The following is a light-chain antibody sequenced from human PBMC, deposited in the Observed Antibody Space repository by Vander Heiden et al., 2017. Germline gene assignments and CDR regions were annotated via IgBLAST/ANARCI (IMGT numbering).Light chain of an antibody. CDR2: KAS. CDR1: QSIGSW. Sequence: DTQMTQPPPPLSASVGDRAIITCRASQSIGSWLAWYQQKPGKGPNSRICKASSLEGGVPSRFCGSGSGREFTLTISSLRRDEIATYYSKQYNSYSRTFGQGTKVEIK. J-gene: IGKJ1*01. V-gene: IGKV1-5*03. CDR3: KQYNSYSRT.